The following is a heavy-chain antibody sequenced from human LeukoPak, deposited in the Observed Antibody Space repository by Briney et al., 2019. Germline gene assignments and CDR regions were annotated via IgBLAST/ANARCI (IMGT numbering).Heavy chain of an antibody. CDR3: AKDSYSSSWFLWDY. D-gene: IGHD6-13*01. V-gene: IGHV3-7*03. CDR2: IKEDGSKT. CDR1: GFIFKKYW. J-gene: IGHJ4*02. Sequence: GGSLRLSCAAYGFIFKKYWMNWVRQVPGEGLECLANIKEDGSKTYYADSVKGRFTISRDNPKNTLYLQMNSLRAEDTAVYYCAKDSYSSSWFLWDYWGQGTLVTVSS.